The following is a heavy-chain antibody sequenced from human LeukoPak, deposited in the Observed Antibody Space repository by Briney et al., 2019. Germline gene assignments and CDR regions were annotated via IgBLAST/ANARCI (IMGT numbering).Heavy chain of an antibody. CDR1: GYSISSGYY. D-gene: IGHD1-26*01. CDR3: ARPAMAQWGSPAFDI. J-gene: IGHJ3*02. V-gene: IGHV4-38-2*01. Sequence: SETLSLTCAVSGYSISSGYYWGWIRQPPGKGLEWIGSIYHSGSTYYNPSLKSRVTISVDTSKNQFSLKLSSVTAADTAVYYCARPAMAQWGSPAFDIWGQGTMVTVSS. CDR2: IYHSGST.